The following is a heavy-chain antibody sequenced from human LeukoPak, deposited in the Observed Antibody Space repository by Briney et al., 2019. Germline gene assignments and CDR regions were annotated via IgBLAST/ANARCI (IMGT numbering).Heavy chain of an antibody. J-gene: IGHJ2*01. CDR3: ARAILGITDWYFDL. V-gene: IGHV3-21*01. Sequence: GGSLRLSCAASGFTFSSNSMNWVRQAPGKGLEWVSSISSSSSYIYYAGSMKGRFTISRDNAKNSLYLQMNSLRAGDTAVYYCARAILGITDWYFDLWGRGTLVTVSS. D-gene: IGHD1-26*01. CDR1: GFTFSSNS. CDR2: ISSSSSYI.